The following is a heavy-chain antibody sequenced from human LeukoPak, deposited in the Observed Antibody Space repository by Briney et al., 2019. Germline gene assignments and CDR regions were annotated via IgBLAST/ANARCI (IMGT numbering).Heavy chain of an antibody. Sequence: GGSLRLSCAASGFTFSSYWMHWVRQAPGKGLVWVSRIKADGTSTRYADSVEGRFTISRDNAKNTLYLQMNSLSAEDPAVYYCARDRWPSGFDSWGQGTLVTVSS. D-gene: IGHD1-14*01. J-gene: IGHJ4*02. CDR1: GFTFSSYW. CDR2: IKADGTST. CDR3: ARDRWPSGFDS. V-gene: IGHV3-74*01.